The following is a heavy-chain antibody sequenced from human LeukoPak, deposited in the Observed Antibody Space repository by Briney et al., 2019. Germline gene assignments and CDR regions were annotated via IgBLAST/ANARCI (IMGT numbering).Heavy chain of an antibody. CDR2: IIPIFGTA. CDR1: GGTFSSYA. CDR3: ARTQYSSGWYVLWAYYYYGMDV. Sequence: SVKVSCKASGGTFSSYAISWVRQAPGQGLEWMGGIIPIFGTANYAQKFQGRVTITADESTSTAYMELSSLRSEDTAVYYCARTQYSSGWYVLWAYYYYGMDVWGQGTTVTVSS. D-gene: IGHD6-19*01. V-gene: IGHV1-69*13. J-gene: IGHJ6*02.